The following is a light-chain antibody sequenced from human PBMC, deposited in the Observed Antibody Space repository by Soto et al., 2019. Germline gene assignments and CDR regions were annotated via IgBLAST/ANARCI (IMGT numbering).Light chain of an antibody. CDR2: EVT. V-gene: IGLV2-14*01. CDR1: SGDIGSYNR. CDR3: SSYTNSNTRACV. J-gene: IGLJ1*01. Sequence: QSALTQPASVSGSPGQSITISCTGTSGDIGSYNRVSWYQQHPGKAPKLIIYEVTDRPSGVSNRFSGSKSCNTASLTISGLQAEDEAEYYCSSYTNSNTRACVFGTGTKLTVL.